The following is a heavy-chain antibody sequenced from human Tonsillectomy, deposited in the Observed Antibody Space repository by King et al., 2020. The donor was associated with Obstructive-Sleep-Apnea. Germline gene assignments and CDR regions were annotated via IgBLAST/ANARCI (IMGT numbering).Heavy chain of an antibody. CDR1: GFSLSTSGVG. V-gene: IGHV2-5*02. CDR3: AHLLDAVVVPAGDLDYYYYYGMDV. CDR2: IYWDDDK. D-gene: IGHD2-2*01. J-gene: IGHJ6*02. Sequence: ITLKESGPTLVKPTQTLTLTCTFSGFSLSTSGVGVGWVRQPPGKALEWLALIYWDDDKRYSPSLKSRVTITKDTSKNQVVLTMTNMDPVDTATYYCAHLLDAVVVPAGDLDYYYYYGMDVWGQGTTVTVSS.